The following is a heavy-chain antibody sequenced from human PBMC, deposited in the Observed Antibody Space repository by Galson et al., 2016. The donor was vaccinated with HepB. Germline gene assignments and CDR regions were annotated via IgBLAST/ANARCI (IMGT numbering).Heavy chain of an antibody. CDR1: GFSFNNYT. D-gene: IGHD3-16*01. CDR2: ISSIVNFI. J-gene: IGHJ4*02. CDR3: AIPPIDYHPPVDQY. Sequence: SLRLSCAASGFSFNNYTLNWVRQAPGKGLEWVSSISSIVNFIYYADSVKGRFTISRDNAKNLLYLQMNSLRAEDTAVYYCAIPPIDYHPPVDQYWGQGTLVAVSS. V-gene: IGHV3-21*01.